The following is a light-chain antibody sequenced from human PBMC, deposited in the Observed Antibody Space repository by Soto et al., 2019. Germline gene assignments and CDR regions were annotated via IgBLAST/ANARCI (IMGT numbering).Light chain of an antibody. CDR2: WAS. CDR1: QSVLYSSNNNNY. J-gene: IGKJ3*01. Sequence: DIVMTQSPDSLAVSLGERATINCKSSQSVLYSSNNNNYLAWYQQKPGQPPKLLIYWASTRESGVPDRFSGSGSGTDFTLTISSLQAEDVAVYYCRQYYTTPFTFGPGTKVDIK. V-gene: IGKV4-1*01. CDR3: RQYYTTPFT.